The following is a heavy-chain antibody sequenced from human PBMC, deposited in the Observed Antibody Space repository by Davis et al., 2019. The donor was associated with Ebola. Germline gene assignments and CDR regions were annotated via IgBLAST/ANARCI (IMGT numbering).Heavy chain of an antibody. Sequence: PGGSLRLSFPPSPFSFIRYLMSWVRQAPGKGLEWVAKIKEDGSEKLEVDSVKGRFTISRDNAKDSLYLQMNSLRAEDTAVYYCARGSRNMDVWGQGTTVTVSS. CDR1: PFSFIRYL. CDR3: ARGSRNMDV. J-gene: IGHJ6*02. CDR2: IKEDGSEK. V-gene: IGHV3-7*03.